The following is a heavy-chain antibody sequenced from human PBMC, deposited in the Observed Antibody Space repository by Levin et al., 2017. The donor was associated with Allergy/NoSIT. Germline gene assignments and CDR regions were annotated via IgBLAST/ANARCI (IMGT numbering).Heavy chain of an antibody. Sequence: SSQTLSLTCTVSGGSISSSSYYWGWIRQPPGKGLEWIGSIYYSGSTYYNPSLKSRVTISVDTSKNQFSLKLSSVTAADTAVYYCARSLYSSSWFFDYWGQGTLVTVSS. CDR2: IYYSGST. D-gene: IGHD6-13*01. V-gene: IGHV4-39*07. CDR1: GGSISSSSYY. CDR3: ARSLYSSSWFFDY. J-gene: IGHJ4*02.